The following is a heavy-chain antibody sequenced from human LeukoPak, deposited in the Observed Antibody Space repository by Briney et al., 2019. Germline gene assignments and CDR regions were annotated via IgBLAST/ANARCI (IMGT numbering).Heavy chain of an antibody. J-gene: IGHJ1*01. Sequence: ASVKVSCKASGYTFTSYGISWVRQAPGQGLEWMGWISAYNGNTNYAQKLQGRVTMTTDTSTSTAYMELRSLRSDDTAVYYCARPIAAAGIWYFQHWGQGTLVTVSS. CDR3: ARPIAAAGIWYFQH. D-gene: IGHD6-13*01. CDR2: ISAYNGNT. CDR1: GYTFTSYG. V-gene: IGHV1-18*01.